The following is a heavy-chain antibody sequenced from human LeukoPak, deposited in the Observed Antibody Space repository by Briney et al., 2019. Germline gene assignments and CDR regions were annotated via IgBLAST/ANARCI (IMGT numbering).Heavy chain of an antibody. D-gene: IGHD5-24*01. Sequence: PGESLKISCKGSGYSVTSYWIGWVRQMPGIGLEWMGIIYPGDSDTRYSPSFQGQVTISADKSISTAYLQWSSLKASDTAIYYCTRSPRDGYHDAFDIWGQGTMVTVFS. CDR2: IYPGDSDT. CDR3: TRSPRDGYHDAFDI. CDR1: GYSVTSYW. V-gene: IGHV5-51*01. J-gene: IGHJ3*02.